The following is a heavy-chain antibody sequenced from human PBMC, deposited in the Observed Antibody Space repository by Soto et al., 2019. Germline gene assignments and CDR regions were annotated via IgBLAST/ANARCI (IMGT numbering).Heavy chain of an antibody. Sequence: PGGSLRLSCAASGFTFSNAWMSWVRQAPGKGLEWVGRIKSKTDGGTTDYAAPVKGRFTISRDDSKNTLYLHMSSLKTEDTAVYYCTTDRLEWLFTIDAFDIWGQGTMVTVSS. D-gene: IGHD3-3*01. V-gene: IGHV3-15*01. CDR2: IKSKTDGGTT. CDR1: GFTFSNAW. J-gene: IGHJ3*02. CDR3: TTDRLEWLFTIDAFDI.